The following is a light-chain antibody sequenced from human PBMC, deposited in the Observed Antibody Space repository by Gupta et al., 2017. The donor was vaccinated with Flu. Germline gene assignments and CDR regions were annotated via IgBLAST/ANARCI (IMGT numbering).Light chain of an antibody. V-gene: IGLV4-69*01. CDR2: LNSDGSH. CDR3: QTWVTGIRV. J-gene: IGLJ3*02. CDR1: SGHSSYA. Sequence: QLVLPQSPSASASLGASVTLTCTLSSGHSSYAIAWHQQQPEKGPRYLMKLNSDGSHSKGDGIPDRFSGSSSGAERYLTISCLQAEDEADYYCQTWVTGIRVFGGGTKLTVL.